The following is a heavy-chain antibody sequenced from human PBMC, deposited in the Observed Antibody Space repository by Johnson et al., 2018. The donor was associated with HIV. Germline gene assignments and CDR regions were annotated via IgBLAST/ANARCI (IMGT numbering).Heavy chain of an antibody. D-gene: IGHD1-7*01. CDR3: GKDNWNYGGSAFDI. V-gene: IGHV3-15*01. CDR2: IKSKPDGGSE. CDR1: GFTFSNAW. Sequence: VQLVESGGGLVKPGGSLRLSCAASGFTFSNAWMNWVRQAPGKGLQWVGRIKSKPDGGSEDYAAPVKDRFTISRDESKNTLYPPMNSLKTEGTAVYFWGKDNWNYGGSAFDIWGRGTMVTVSS. J-gene: IGHJ3*02.